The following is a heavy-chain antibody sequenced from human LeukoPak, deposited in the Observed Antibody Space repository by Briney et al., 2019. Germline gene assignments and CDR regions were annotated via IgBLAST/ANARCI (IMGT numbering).Heavy chain of an antibody. D-gene: IGHD3-22*01. CDR3: ARDSYGVVVITNHYYGMDV. J-gene: IGHJ6*02. CDR2: IIPILGIA. Sequence: GASVKVSCKASGGTFSSYAISWVRQAPGQGLEWMGRIIPILGIANYAQKFQGRVTITADKSTSTAYMELSSLRSEDTAVYYCARDSYGVVVITNHYYGMDVWGQGTTVTVSS. CDR1: GGTFSSYA. V-gene: IGHV1-69*04.